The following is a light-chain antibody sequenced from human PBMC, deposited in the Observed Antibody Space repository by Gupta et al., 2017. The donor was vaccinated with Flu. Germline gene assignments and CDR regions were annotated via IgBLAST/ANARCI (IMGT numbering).Light chain of an antibody. J-gene: IGLJ2*01. CDR3: QTWGAGIVV. Sequence: HLVLTQSPSASASLGASVKLTYILSSGHSSYANAWHQQQPEKGPRYLMKLNSDGSHNKGDGIPDRFSGSSSGAERYLIISRLQSEDEADYYCQTWGAGIVVFGGGTKLTVL. CDR2: LNSDGSH. V-gene: IGLV4-69*01. CDR1: SGHSSYA.